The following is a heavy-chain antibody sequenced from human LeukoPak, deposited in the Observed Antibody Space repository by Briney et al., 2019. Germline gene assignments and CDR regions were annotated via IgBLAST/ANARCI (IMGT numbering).Heavy chain of an antibody. CDR3: ASEVLGAFDI. V-gene: IGHV3-23*01. CDR1: GLTFSSYA. J-gene: IGHJ3*02. CDR2: ISGSGGST. Sequence: GGSLRLSCAASGLTFSSYAMSWVRQAPAKGLEWVSAISGSGGSTYYADSVKGRFTISRDNSKNTLYLQMNSLRAEDTAVYYCASEVLGAFDIWGQGTMVTVSS.